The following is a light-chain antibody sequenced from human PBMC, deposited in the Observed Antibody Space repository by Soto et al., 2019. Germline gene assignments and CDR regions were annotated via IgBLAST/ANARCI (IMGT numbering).Light chain of an antibody. CDR3: QQYGSSPLFT. CDR1: QSVSSSY. Sequence: EIVLTQSAGTLSLSPGERASLSGRASQSVSSSYLAWYQQKPGQAPRLLIYGASSRATGIPDRFSGSGSGTDFTLTISRLEPEDFAVYYCQQYGSSPLFTFGPGTNVDIK. V-gene: IGKV3-20*01. J-gene: IGKJ3*01. CDR2: GAS.